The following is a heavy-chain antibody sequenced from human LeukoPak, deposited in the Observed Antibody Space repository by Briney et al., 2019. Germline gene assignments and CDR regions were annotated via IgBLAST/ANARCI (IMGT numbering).Heavy chain of an antibody. V-gene: IGHV1-3*01. J-gene: IGHJ6*02. D-gene: IGHD3-10*01. CDR1: GYTFTSYA. CDR3: ARQTTMVRGVITGYYYYYGMDV. CDR2: ITAGNGNT. Sequence: ASVKVSCKASGYTFTSYAMHWVRQAPGQRLEWMGWITAGNGNTKYSQKFQGRVTITRDTSASTAYMELSSLRSEDTAVYYCARQTTMVRGVITGYYYYYGMDVWGQGTTVTVSS.